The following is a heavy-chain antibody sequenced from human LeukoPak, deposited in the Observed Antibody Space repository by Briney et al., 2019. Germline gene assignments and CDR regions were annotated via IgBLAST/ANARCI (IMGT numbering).Heavy chain of an antibody. D-gene: IGHD3-3*01. CDR2: IYHSGST. CDR3: ARAASWRSGLDY. Sequence: SETLSLTCAVSGGSISSGGYSWSWIRQPPGTGLEWIGYIYHSGSTYYNPSLKSRVTISVDRSKNQFSLKLSSVTAADTAVYYCARAASWRSGLDYWGQGTLVTVSS. J-gene: IGHJ4*02. V-gene: IGHV4-30-2*01. CDR1: GGSISSGGYS.